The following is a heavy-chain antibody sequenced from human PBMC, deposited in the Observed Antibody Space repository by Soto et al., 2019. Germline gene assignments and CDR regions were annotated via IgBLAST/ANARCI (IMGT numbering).Heavy chain of an antibody. CDR2: IYWDDDK. V-gene: IGHV2-5*02. J-gene: IGHJ4*02. D-gene: IGHD3-22*01. Sequence: QITLKESGPTLVKPTQTLTLTCTFSGFSLSTSGVGVGWIRQPPGKALEWLALIYWDDDKRYSPSLKSRLTISKDTSKNHVVLTMTNMDPVDTATYYCAHRRYWYYYDSSGYYYGGDFDYWGQGTLVTVSS. CDR3: AHRRYWYYYDSSGYYYGGDFDY. CDR1: GFSLSTSGVG.